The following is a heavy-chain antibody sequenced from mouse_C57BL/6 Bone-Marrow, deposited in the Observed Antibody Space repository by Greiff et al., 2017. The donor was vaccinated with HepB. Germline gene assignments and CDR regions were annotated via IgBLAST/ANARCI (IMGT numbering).Heavy chain of an antibody. D-gene: IGHD1-1*01. CDR3: VRQGPPIYYYGKRRYFDV. CDR2: IRSKSNNYAT. CDR1: GFSFNTYA. V-gene: IGHV10-1*01. J-gene: IGHJ1*03. Sequence: EVKLVESGGGLVQPKGSLKLSCAASGFSFNTYAMNWVRQAPGKGLEWVARIRSKSNNYATYYADSVKDRFTISRDDSESMLYLQMNNLKTEDTAMYYCVRQGPPIYYYGKRRYFDVWGTGTTVTVSS.